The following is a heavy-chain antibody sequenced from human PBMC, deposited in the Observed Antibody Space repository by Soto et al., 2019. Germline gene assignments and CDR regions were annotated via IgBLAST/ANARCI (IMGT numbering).Heavy chain of an antibody. CDR2: IRYGDATT. Sequence: EVNLLESGGGLVQPGGSLRLSCVASGFTFNNYAMTWVRQAPGKGLEWVSSIRYGDATTYYADSVKGRFTISRDDSKNTLYLQIYNLRGVDTAVYYCAKDLTGNDCRGGSCLAYWGPGTLVAVSS. J-gene: IGHJ4*02. CDR1: GFTFNNYA. V-gene: IGHV3-23*01. D-gene: IGHD2-15*01. CDR3: AKDLTGNDCRGGSCLAY.